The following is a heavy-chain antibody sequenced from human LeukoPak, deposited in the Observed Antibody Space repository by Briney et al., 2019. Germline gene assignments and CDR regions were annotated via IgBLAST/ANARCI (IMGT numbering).Heavy chain of an antibody. D-gene: IGHD3-10*01. J-gene: IGHJ3*02. Sequence: ASVKVSCKASGYTFTSYGISWVRQAPGQGLGWMGWISAYNGNTNYAQKLQGRVTMTTDTSTSTAYMELRSLRSDDTAVYYCARELTMVRGVTLLGDAFDIWGQGTMVTVSS. CDR3: ARELTMVRGVTLLGDAFDI. CDR2: ISAYNGNT. V-gene: IGHV1-18*04. CDR1: GYTFTSYG.